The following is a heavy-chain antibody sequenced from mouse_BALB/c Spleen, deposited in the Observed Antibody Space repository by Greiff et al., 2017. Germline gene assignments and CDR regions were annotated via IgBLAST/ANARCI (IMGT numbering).Heavy chain of an antibody. CDR1: GYTFTDYA. Sequence: VQLQQSGPELVRPGVSVKISCKGSGYTFTDYAMHWVKQSHAKSLEWIGVISTYSGNTNYNQKFKGKATMSVDKSSSTAYMELARLTSEDSAIYYCARNPYGNYLFAYWGQGTLVTVSA. V-gene: IGHV1-67*01. D-gene: IGHD2-1*01. CDR2: ISTYSGNT. CDR3: ARNPYGNYLFAY. J-gene: IGHJ3*01.